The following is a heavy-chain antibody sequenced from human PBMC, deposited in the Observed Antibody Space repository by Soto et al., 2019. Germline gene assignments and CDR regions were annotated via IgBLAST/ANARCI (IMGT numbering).Heavy chain of an antibody. CDR3: ASCIAVAGGAYYFDY. Sequence: PGESLKISCKGSGYSFTSYWIGWVRQMPGKGLEWMGIIYPGDSDTRYSPSFQGQVTISADKSISTAYLQWSSLKASDTAMYYCASCIAVAGGAYYFDYWGQGTLVTVSS. V-gene: IGHV5-51*01. CDR2: IYPGDSDT. J-gene: IGHJ4*02. D-gene: IGHD6-19*01. CDR1: GYSFTSYW.